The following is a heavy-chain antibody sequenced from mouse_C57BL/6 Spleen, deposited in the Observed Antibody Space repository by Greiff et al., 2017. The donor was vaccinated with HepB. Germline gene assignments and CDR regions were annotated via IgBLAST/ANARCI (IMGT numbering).Heavy chain of an antibody. CDR1: GYTFTSYG. V-gene: IGHV1-81*01. CDR3: ARFGDYYGSSMDY. Sequence: QVQLKESGAELARPGASVKLSCKASGYTFTSYGISWVKQRTGQGLEWIGEIYPRSGNTYYNDKFKGKATLTADKSSSTAYMELRSLTSEDSAVYFCARFGDYYGSSMDYWGQGTSVTVSS. CDR2: IYPRSGNT. D-gene: IGHD1-1*01. J-gene: IGHJ4*01.